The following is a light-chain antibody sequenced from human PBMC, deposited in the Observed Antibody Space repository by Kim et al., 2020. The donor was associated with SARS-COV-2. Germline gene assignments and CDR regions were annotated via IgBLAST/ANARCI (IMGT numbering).Light chain of an antibody. CDR1: QSVSSN. CDR2: GAS. CDR3: QKYNNIART. V-gene: IGKV3-15*01. J-gene: IGKJ1*01. Sequence: EIVMTQSPATLSVSPGERATLSCRASQSVSSNLAWYQQKLGQAPRLLIYGASTRATGIPARFSGSGSGTEFTLTISSLQSEDFAVYSCQKYNNIARTFGEGTKVDIK.